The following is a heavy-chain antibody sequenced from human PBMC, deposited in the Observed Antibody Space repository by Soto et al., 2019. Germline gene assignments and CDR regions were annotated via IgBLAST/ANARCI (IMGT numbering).Heavy chain of an antibody. D-gene: IGHD1-1*01. CDR1: GGSISSGGYS. J-gene: IGHJ5*02. V-gene: IGHV4-30-2*01. CDR3: ARDQLEGNWFDL. CDR2: IYHSGYT. Sequence: QLQLQESGSGLVKPSQTLSLTCTVSGGSISSGGYSWNWIRQAPGKGLEWIGYIYHSGYTLYNPSLKGRVTISVDKSKNHFSLNLTSVTAADTAVYYCARDQLEGNWFDLWGQGTLVTVSS.